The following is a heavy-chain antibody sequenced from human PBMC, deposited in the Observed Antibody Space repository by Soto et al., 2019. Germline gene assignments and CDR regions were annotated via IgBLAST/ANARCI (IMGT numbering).Heavy chain of an antibody. CDR2: INAGNGNT. CDR1: GYTFTSYA. V-gene: IGHV1-3*01. J-gene: IGHJ6*02. D-gene: IGHD6-13*01. Sequence: QVPLVQSGAEVKKPGASVKVSCKASGYTFTSYAMHWVRQAPGQRLEWMGWINAGNGNTKYSQKFQGRVTITRDTSASTAYMELSSLRSEDTAVYYCARDLISGTPLSIAAAVRGWGMDVWGQGTTVTVSS. CDR3: ARDLISGTPLSIAAAVRGWGMDV.